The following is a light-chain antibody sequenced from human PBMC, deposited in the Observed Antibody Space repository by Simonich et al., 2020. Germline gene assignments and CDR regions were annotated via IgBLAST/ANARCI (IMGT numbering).Light chain of an antibody. CDR1: QIFLYSSNNKNY. Sequence: DIVMTQSPDSLALSLGERATINFKTSQIFLYSSNNKNYLACYQQKPGQPPKLLIYWASTRESGVPDRFSGSGSGTDFTLTISSLQAEDVAVYYCQQYYSTPQTFGQGTKVEIK. CDR3: QQYYSTPQT. CDR2: WAS. J-gene: IGKJ1*01. V-gene: IGKV4-1*01.